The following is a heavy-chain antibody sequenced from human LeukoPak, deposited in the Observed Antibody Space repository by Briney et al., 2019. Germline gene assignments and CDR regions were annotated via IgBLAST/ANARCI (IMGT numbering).Heavy chain of an antibody. V-gene: IGHV1-24*01. CDR1: GYTLTELS. D-gene: IGHD3-9*01. J-gene: IGHJ6*03. CDR2: FYPEDGET. Sequence: ASVKVSCKVSGYTLTELSMHWVRQAPGKGLEWMGSFYPEDGETIYAQKFQGRVTMTEDTSTDRANMELSSLRSEDTAVYYCARLRTAGILTELFGYYYYMDVWGKGTTVTISS. CDR3: ARLRTAGILTELFGYYYYMDV.